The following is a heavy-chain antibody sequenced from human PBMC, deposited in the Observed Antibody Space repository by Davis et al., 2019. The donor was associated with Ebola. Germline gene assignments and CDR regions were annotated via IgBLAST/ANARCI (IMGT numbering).Heavy chain of an antibody. CDR1: GGSISSSSYY. CDR3: ARVSVWGIAARGYNWFDP. Sequence: SETLSLTCTVSGGSISSSSYYWGWIRQPPGKGLEWIGSIYYSGSTYYNPSLKSRVTISVDTSKNQFSLKLSSVTAADTAVYYCARVSVWGIAARGYNWFDPWGQGTLVTVSS. J-gene: IGHJ5*02. CDR2: IYYSGST. D-gene: IGHD6-6*01. V-gene: IGHV4-39*07.